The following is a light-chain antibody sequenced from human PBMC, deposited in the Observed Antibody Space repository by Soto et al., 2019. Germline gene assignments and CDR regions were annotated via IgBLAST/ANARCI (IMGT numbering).Light chain of an antibody. CDR2: DAS. J-gene: IGKJ2*01. CDR1: QSVSSN. V-gene: IGKV3-11*01. CDR3: QQRSNWPPYT. Sequence: EIVLTQSPATLSLSPGEIATLSCRASQSVSSNLAWYQQKPGQAPRLLIYDASNRATGIPARFSGSGSGTDFTLTISSLEPEDFAVYYCQQRSNWPPYTFGQGTKLEIK.